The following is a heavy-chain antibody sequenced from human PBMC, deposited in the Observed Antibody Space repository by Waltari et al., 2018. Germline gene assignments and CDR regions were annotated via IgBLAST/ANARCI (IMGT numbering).Heavy chain of an antibody. Sequence: EVQLVESGGGLVQPGGSLRLSCVASGFMLRSYYMNWVRLAPGKGLEWVSSISGDNSYTYYSGSVKGRFTISRDNAKNSLFLQMNGLRDEDTAIYYCAKEGLGGDRQFDYWGQGTLVSVSS. D-gene: IGHD2-21*02. J-gene: IGHJ4*02. CDR1: GFMLRSYY. CDR3: AKEGLGGDRQFDY. V-gene: IGHV3-21*06. CDR2: ISGDNSYT.